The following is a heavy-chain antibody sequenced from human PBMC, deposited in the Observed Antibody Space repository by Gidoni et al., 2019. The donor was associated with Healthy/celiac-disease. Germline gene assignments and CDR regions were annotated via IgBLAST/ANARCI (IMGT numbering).Heavy chain of an antibody. CDR2: ISGDGGST. CDR3: AKDIRALGSRSGYYFYYYGMDV. V-gene: IGHV3-43*01. D-gene: IGHD3-22*01. Sequence: EVQLVESGGVVVQPGGSLRLSCAASGFTFDDYTMHWFRQSPGKVLEWVSLISGDGGSTYYSYSVKCRFTISRDNSKNSLYLQMNSLRTEDTALYYCAKDIRALGSRSGYYFYYYGMDVWGQGTTVTVSS. CDR1: GFTFDDYT. J-gene: IGHJ6*02.